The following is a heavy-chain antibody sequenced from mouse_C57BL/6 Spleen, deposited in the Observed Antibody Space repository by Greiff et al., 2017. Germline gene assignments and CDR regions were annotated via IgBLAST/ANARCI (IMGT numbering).Heavy chain of an antibody. Sequence: VQLQQPGAELVKPGASVKMSCKASGYTFTSYWITWVKQRPGQGLEWIEDIYPGSGSTNYNEKFKSKATLTVDTSSSTAYMQLSSLTSEDSAVYYCAPYDYDGGTSDYWGQGTTLTVSS. V-gene: IGHV1-55*01. CDR1: GYTFTSYW. J-gene: IGHJ2*01. CDR3: APYDYDGGTSDY. CDR2: IYPGSGST. D-gene: IGHD2-4*01.